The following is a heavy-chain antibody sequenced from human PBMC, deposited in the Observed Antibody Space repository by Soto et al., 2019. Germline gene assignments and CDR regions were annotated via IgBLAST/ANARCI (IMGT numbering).Heavy chain of an antibody. V-gene: IGHV1-18*01. CDR1: GYTFTDYG. CDR2: ISPYNADT. D-gene: IGHD2-2*01. CDR3: ARDRYCISISCYPNDHYHCHAMDV. J-gene: IGHJ6*02. Sequence: QVQLVQSGPEVKKPGASVKVSCKASGYTFTDYGIAWVRQVPGQGLEWMGWISPYNADTSYAQKLQGRVTMTTDTSTSTAYMELRSLRSDVTAVYYCARDRYCISISCYPNDHYHCHAMDVWCQGPTVTVSS.